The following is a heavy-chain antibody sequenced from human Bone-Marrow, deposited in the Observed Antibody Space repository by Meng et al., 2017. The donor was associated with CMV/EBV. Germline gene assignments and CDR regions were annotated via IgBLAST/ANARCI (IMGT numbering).Heavy chain of an antibody. D-gene: IGHD6-6*01. CDR1: EYNFTEFW. CDR2: IYPGDSDT. V-gene: IGHV5-51*01. CDR3: ARSSSSAVY. J-gene: IGHJ4*02. Sequence: KVSCKGSEYNFTEFWIAWVRQMPGKGLEWMGIIYPGDSDTRYSPSFQGQVTISADKSISTAYLQWSSLKASDTAMYYCARSSSSAVYWGQGTLVTFSS.